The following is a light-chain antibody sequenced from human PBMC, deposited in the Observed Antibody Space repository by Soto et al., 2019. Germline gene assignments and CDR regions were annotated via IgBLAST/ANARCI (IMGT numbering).Light chain of an antibody. CDR3: QHSSSAPLT. J-gene: IGKJ3*01. CDR1: QSVNTY. Sequence: DIQMTQSPSSLSASEGDRVTITCRASQSVNTYLNWYQHKPGKAPKLLIYAASSLQSGVPSRFSGSGSGTEFTLTISSLQHEDSDVYYCQHSSSAPLTLGPGTKVDIK. V-gene: IGKV1-39*01. CDR2: AAS.